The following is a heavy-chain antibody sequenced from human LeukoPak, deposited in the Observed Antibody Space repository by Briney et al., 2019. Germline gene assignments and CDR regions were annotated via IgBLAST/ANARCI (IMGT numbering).Heavy chain of an antibody. V-gene: IGHV4-4*07. J-gene: IGHJ6*03. CDR3: ARDHYGNYARGYYYYYMDV. CDR2: IYTSGST. Sequence: SETLSLTCTVSGGSISSYYWSWIRQPAGKGLEWIGRIYTSGSTNYNPSLKSRVTMSVDTSKNQFSLKLSSVTAADTAVYYCARDHYGNYARGYYYYYMDVWGKGTTVTVSS. D-gene: IGHD4-11*01. CDR1: GGSISSYY.